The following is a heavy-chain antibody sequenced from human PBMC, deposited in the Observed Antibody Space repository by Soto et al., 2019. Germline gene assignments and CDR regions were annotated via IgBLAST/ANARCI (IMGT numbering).Heavy chain of an antibody. J-gene: IGHJ4*02. V-gene: IGHV3-66*01. CDR1: GFTVSSNY. Sequence: EVQLVESGGGLVQPGGSLRLSCAASGFTVSSNYMSWVRQAPGKGLEWVSVIYSGGSTYYADSVKGRFTISRDNSENTLYRQMNSLRAEDTAVYYCARTCSGGTCSFDYWGQGTLVTVSS. CDR3: ARTCSGGTCSFDY. CDR2: IYSGGST. D-gene: IGHD2-15*01.